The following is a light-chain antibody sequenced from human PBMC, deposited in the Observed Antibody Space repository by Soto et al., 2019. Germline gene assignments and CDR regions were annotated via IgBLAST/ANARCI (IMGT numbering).Light chain of an antibody. Sequence: DIVMTQSPLSLTGTPGEQASISCRSSQSLVYSDGNTYLSWFQQRTGQSPRSIIYKVSNRDSGVPDRLSGSGSGTDLTLKISRVEAEDVGIYYCMQGTHWPPTFGQGTKVDI. CDR3: MQGTHWPPT. CDR1: QSLVYSDGNTY. J-gene: IGKJ1*01. V-gene: IGKV2-30*01. CDR2: KVS.